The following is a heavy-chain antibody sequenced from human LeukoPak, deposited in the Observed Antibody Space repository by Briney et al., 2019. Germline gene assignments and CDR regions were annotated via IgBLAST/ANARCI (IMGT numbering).Heavy chain of an antibody. V-gene: IGHV3-30-3*01. J-gene: IGHJ6*02. CDR3: ARENYDILTGHRMDV. Sequence: GGSLRLSCAASGFTLSGYAMNWVRQAPGKGLEWVAVISYDGSNKYYADSVKGRFTTSRDNSKNTLYLQMNSLRAEDTAVYYCARENYDILTGHRMDVWGQGTTVTVSS. CDR1: GFTLSGYA. D-gene: IGHD3-9*01. CDR2: ISYDGSNK.